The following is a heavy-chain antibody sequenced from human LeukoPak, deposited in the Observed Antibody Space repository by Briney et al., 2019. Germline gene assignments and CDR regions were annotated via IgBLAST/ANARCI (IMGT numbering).Heavy chain of an antibody. J-gene: IGHJ4*02. Sequence: GGSLRLSCAASGFTFSGYAMSWVRQAPGKGLEWVSAISGSGGSTYYADSVKGRFTISRDNSKNTLYLQMNSLRAEDTAVYYCAKSVDSRYYDFWSGPYWGQGTLVTVSS. CDR2: ISGSGGST. CDR1: GFTFSGYA. CDR3: AKSVDSRYYDFWSGPY. V-gene: IGHV3-23*01. D-gene: IGHD3-3*01.